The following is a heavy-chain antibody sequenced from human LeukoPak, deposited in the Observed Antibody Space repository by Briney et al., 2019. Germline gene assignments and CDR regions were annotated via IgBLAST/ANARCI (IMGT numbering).Heavy chain of an antibody. CDR2: INPSGGST. Sequence: ASVKVSCKASGYTFTSYYMHWVRQAPGQGLEWMGIINPSGGSTSYAQKFQGRVTITADESTSTAYMELSSLRSEDTAVYYCARDRAGQQGGHYFDYWGQGTLVTVSS. CDR1: GYTFTSYY. V-gene: IGHV1-46*01. D-gene: IGHD6-13*01. J-gene: IGHJ4*02. CDR3: ARDRAGQQGGHYFDY.